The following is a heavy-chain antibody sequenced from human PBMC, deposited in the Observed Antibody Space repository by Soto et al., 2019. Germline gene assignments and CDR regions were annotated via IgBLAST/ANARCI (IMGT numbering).Heavy chain of an antibody. CDR1: GFTFSSYS. J-gene: IGHJ4*02. CDR3: ARVRGSSGYYSDY. Sequence: GGSLRLSCAASGFTFSSYSMNWVRQAPGKGLEWVSSISSSSSYIYYADSVKGRFTISRDNAKNSLYLQMNSLRAEDTAVYYCARVRGSSGYYSDYWGQGTLVTVSS. V-gene: IGHV3-21*01. CDR2: ISSSSSYI. D-gene: IGHD3-22*01.